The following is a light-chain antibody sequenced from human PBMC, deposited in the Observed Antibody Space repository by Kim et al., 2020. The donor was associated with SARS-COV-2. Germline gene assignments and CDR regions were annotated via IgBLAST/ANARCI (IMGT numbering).Light chain of an antibody. V-gene: IGLV2-18*02. Sequence: GQSVTIACTGTSSDVGSYNRVSWYQQPPGTAPKVIIYEVSDRPSGVPERCSGSKSGNTASLTISGLQAEDEADYYCSSFTTSATYVFGTGTKVTVL. J-gene: IGLJ1*01. CDR1: SSDVGSYNR. CDR3: SSFTTSATYV. CDR2: EVS.